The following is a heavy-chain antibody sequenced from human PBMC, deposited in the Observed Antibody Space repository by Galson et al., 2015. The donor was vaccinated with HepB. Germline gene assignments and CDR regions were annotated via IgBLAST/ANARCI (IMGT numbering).Heavy chain of an antibody. CDR3: ARGVPEGVN. V-gene: IGHV3-21*01. CDR1: GFTFSSYR. CDR2: ISSSSTFM. Sequence: SLRLSCAVSGFTFSSYRMSWVRQAPGKGPEWVASISSSSTFMYYAESLKGRFIISRDNAKNSLYLQMNSLRADDTAVYYCARGVPEGVNWGPGTRVTVSS. J-gene: IGHJ4*02. D-gene: IGHD3-10*01.